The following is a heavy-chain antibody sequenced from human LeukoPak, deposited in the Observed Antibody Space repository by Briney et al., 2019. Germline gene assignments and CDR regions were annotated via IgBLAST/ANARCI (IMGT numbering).Heavy chain of an antibody. J-gene: IGHJ4*02. D-gene: IGHD1-26*01. Sequence: GGSLRLSCAASGFTFSSYSMNWVRQAPGKGLEWVSFISSSSSTIYYADSVKGRFTISRDNAKNSLYLQMNSLRAEDTAVYYGARGRGGSYSAIDYWGQGTLVTVSS. CDR1: GFTFSSYS. CDR2: ISSSSSTI. CDR3: ARGRGGSYSAIDY. V-gene: IGHV3-48*04.